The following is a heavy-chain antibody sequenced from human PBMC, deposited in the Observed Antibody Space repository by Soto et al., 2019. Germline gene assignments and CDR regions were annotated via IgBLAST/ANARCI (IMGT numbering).Heavy chain of an antibody. J-gene: IGHJ4*02. V-gene: IGHV3-30*18. CDR2: ISYDGSNK. CDR1: GFTFSSYG. CDR3: AKGWLY. Sequence: QVQLVESGGGVVQPGRSLRLSCAASGFTFSSYGMHWVRQAPGKGLEWVAVISYDGSNKYYADSVKGRFTISRDNYKNTLYLQMNSLRAEDTAVYYCAKGWLYWGQGTLVTVSS. D-gene: IGHD3-22*01.